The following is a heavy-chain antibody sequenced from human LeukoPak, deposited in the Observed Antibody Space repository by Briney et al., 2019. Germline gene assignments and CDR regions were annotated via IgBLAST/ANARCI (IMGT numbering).Heavy chain of an antibody. V-gene: IGHV5-51*01. CDR1: GYSVTNYW. Sequence: VESLNISCKGSGYSVTNYWIGWVRQMPGKGLEWMGIIYPGDSDTKYSPSFQGQVTISADKSISTAYLQWSSLKASDTATYYCARFLSGNHSDCWGQGTLVPVSS. CDR2: IYPGDSDT. D-gene: IGHD1-14*01. J-gene: IGHJ4*02. CDR3: ARFLSGNHSDC.